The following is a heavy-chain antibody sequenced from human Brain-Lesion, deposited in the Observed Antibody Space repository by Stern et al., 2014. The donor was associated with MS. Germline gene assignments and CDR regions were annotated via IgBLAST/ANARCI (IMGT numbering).Heavy chain of an antibody. Sequence: EVQLVESGGGLVQPGGSLRLSCAASGFRFSTYAMSWVRQTPGKGLQWVSVICGRGGPTYYADSVKGRFTISRDNSKNTLYLQMDSLRADDTAVYYCAKWPHHIAVAGTRYFQHWGQGTLVTVSS. CDR1: GFRFSTYA. J-gene: IGHJ1*01. D-gene: IGHD6-19*01. CDR2: ICGRGGPT. CDR3: AKWPHHIAVAGTRYFQH. V-gene: IGHV3-23*04.